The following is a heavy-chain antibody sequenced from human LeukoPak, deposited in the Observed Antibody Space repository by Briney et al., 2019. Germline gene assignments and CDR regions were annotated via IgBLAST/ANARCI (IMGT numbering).Heavy chain of an antibody. J-gene: IGHJ4*02. CDR1: GFTFSDTY. Sequence: GGSLRLSCAVSGFTFSDTYMTWIRQAPGKDLESLSYISPSGTDISYADSVKGRFTISRDNAKNSLYLQMNSLRGEDTAVYYCARDKVGGSMAGSNLDYWGQGNLVTVSS. CDR3: ARDKVGGSMAGSNLDY. V-gene: IGHV3-11*04. CDR2: ISPSGTDI. D-gene: IGHD6-19*01.